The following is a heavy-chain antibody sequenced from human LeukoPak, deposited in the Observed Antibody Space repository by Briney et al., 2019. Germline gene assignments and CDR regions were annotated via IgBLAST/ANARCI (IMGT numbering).Heavy chain of an antibody. CDR1: GFTFSSYA. V-gene: IGHV3-23*01. CDR3: ARDNVVVVAATPLHYYYYMDV. D-gene: IGHD2-15*01. CDR2: ISGSGGST. Sequence: PGGSLRLSCAASGFTFSSYAMSWVRQAPGKGLEWVSPISGSGGSTYYADSVKGRFTISRDNAKNSLYLQMNSLRAEDTAVYYCARDNVVVVAATPLHYYYYMDVWGKGTTVTVSS. J-gene: IGHJ6*03.